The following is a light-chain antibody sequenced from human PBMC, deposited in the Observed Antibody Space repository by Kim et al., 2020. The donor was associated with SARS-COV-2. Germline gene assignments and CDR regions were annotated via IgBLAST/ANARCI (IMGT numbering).Light chain of an antibody. CDR1: QDITNY. Sequence: SEYVGDRVTITCKASQDITNYLKWFQQKPGKAPKRLIFEASDLETGVPSRFSGGGSGTDFTFTISSLQPEDIATYYCQQYDNLPYTFGQGTKLEIK. V-gene: IGKV1-33*01. CDR2: EAS. CDR3: QQYDNLPYT. J-gene: IGKJ2*01.